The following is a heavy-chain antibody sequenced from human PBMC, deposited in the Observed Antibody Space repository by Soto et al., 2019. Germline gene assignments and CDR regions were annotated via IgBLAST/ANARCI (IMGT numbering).Heavy chain of an antibody. CDR3: ARVWCGGGRCNSPAY. CDR2: ISGSGSSI. V-gene: IGHV3-11*01. J-gene: IGHJ4*02. Sequence: GGSLRLSCAASGFTFSDYYMTWIRQAPGKGLECVSYISGSGSSIYYADSVKGRFTISRDNAKNSVYLQMNSLRDEDTAVYYCARVWCGGGRCNSPAYWGQGALVTVSS. CDR1: GFTFSDYY. D-gene: IGHD2-15*01.